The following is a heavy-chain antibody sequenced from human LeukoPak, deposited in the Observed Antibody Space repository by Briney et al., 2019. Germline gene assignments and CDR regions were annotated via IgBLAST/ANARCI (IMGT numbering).Heavy chain of an antibody. V-gene: IGHV1-69*04. CDR1: GGTISSYA. Sequence: ASVKVSCKASGGTISSYAISWVRQAPGQGLEWMGRIIPIFGIANYAQKFQGRVTITADKSTSTAYMELSSLRSEDTAVYYCARDGAGKVAVAGTLDYWGQGTLVTVSS. CDR2: IIPIFGIA. CDR3: ARDGAGKVAVAGTLDY. D-gene: IGHD6-19*01. J-gene: IGHJ4*02.